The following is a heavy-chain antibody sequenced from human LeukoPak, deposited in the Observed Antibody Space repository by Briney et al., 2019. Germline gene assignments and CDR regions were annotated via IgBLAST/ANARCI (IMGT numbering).Heavy chain of an antibody. CDR3: ARAYGDPTLIDY. Sequence: ASVKVSCKASGYTFSDYYLHWVRQAPGQGLEWMGWISAYNGNTNYAQKLQGRVTMTTDTSTRTAYMELGSLRSDDTAVYYCARAYGDPTLIDYWGQGTLVTVSS. D-gene: IGHD4-17*01. CDR1: GYTFSDYY. CDR2: ISAYNGNT. J-gene: IGHJ4*02. V-gene: IGHV1-18*04.